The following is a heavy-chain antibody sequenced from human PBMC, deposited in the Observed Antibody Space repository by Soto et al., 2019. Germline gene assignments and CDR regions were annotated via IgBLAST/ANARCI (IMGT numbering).Heavy chain of an antibody. J-gene: IGHJ4*02. CDR3: ARDSRFLDPAGFDY. Sequence: TLSLTCTVSGGSISSGGYYWSWIRQHPGKGLEWIGYIYYSGSTYYNPSLKSRVTISVDTSKNQFSLKLSSVTAADTAVYYCARDSRFLDPAGFDYWGQGTLVTV. CDR1: GGSISSGGYY. V-gene: IGHV4-31*03. CDR2: IYYSGST. D-gene: IGHD3-3*01.